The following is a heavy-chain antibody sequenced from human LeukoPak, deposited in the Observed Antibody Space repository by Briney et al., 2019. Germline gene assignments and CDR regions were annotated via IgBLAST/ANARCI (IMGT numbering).Heavy chain of an antibody. Sequence: GESLKISCKGSGYSFTSYWIGWVRQMPGKGLECMGIIYPGDSDTRYSPSFQGQVTISADKSISTAYLQWSSLKASDTAMYYCARRSSSGFDAFDIWGQGTMVTVSS. D-gene: IGHD6-19*01. CDR1: GYSFTSYW. CDR2: IYPGDSDT. CDR3: ARRSSSGFDAFDI. J-gene: IGHJ3*02. V-gene: IGHV5-51*01.